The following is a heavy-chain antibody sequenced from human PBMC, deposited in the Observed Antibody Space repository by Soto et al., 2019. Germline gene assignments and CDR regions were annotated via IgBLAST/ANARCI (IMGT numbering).Heavy chain of an antibody. J-gene: IGHJ4*02. CDR3: AREVQVHTPAFVY. CDR2: ISPMFGAA. Sequence: QVQLVQSGAEMKKPGSSVKVSCQSSGGTFNTYAMNWVRQAPGQGPEWMGDISPMFGAANYAPKFQGRVTTTADASTGTSSMQLSSLTSEDTALYFCAREVQVHTPAFVYWGQGTLVTVSS. V-gene: IGHV1-69*19. CDR1: GGTFNTYA. D-gene: IGHD3-10*01.